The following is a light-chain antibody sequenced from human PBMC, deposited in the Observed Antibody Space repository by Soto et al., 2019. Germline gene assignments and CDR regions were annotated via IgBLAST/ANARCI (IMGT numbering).Light chain of an antibody. CDR1: QSISSND. J-gene: IGKJ1*01. CDR3: QQYNDWPRT. V-gene: IGKV3-20*01. CDR2: GAS. Sequence: EIVLTQSPGTLSLSPGERATLSCRASQSISSNDLAWFQQKPGQAPRLLIYGASTRATGIPDRFGGSGSGTDFTLTISSLEPEDFAVYYCQQYNDWPRTFGQGTKVDIK.